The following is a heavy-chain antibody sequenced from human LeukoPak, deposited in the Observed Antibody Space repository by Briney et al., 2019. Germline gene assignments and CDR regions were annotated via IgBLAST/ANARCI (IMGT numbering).Heavy chain of an antibody. Sequence: GASVKVSCKASGYTFTSYYMHWVRQAPGQGLEWMGIINPSGGSTSYAQKFQGRVTMTRDTSTSTVYMELSSLRSDDTAVYYCARVSVGGYYMDVWGKGTTVTISS. CDR2: INPSGGST. V-gene: IGHV1-46*01. D-gene: IGHD3-16*01. CDR3: ARVSVGGYYMDV. CDR1: GYTFTSYY. J-gene: IGHJ6*03.